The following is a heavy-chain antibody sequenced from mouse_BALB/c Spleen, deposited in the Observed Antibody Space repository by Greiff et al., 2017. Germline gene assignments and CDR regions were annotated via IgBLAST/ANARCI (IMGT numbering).Heavy chain of an antibody. CDR3: ARAGTVEVRAMDY. V-gene: IGHV5-15*02. Sequence: EVQGVESGGGLVQPGGSRKLSCAASGFTFSDYGMAWVRQAPGKGPEWVAFISNLAYSIYYADTVTGRFTISRENAKNTLYLEMSSLRYEDTAMDYCARAGTVEVRAMDYWGQGTSVTVSS. J-gene: IGHJ4*01. D-gene: IGHD1-1*01. CDR1: GFTFSDYG. CDR2: ISNLAYSI.